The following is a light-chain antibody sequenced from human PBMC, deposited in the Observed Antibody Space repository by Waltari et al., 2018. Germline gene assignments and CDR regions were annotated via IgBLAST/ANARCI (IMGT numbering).Light chain of an antibody. Sequence: DIQLTQSPSSLSASVGDRVTITCRASQGVSTYLVWYQQKPGKAPNLLIYAASTLQSGVPSRFSGSGSGTDFTLPISCLQPEDFATDYWQQLNDYPLSFGGGTNVEIK. J-gene: IGKJ4*01. CDR1: QGVSTY. CDR3: QQLNDYPLS. CDR2: AAS. V-gene: IGKV1-9*01.